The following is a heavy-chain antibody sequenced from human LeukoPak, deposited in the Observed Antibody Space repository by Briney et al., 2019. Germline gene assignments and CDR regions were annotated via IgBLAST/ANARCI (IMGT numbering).Heavy chain of an antibody. D-gene: IGHD3-3*01. V-gene: IGHV3-20*04. J-gene: IGHJ4*02. CDR1: GDSISSGGYY. CDR2: INWNGGST. CDR3: ATTRFLHWLLTGENDY. Sequence: ETLSLTCTVSGDSISSGGYYWSWVRQAPGKGLEWVSGINWNGGSTGYADSVKGRFTISRDNSKNTLYLQMNSLRAEDTAVYYCATTRFLHWLLTGENDYWGQGILVTVSS.